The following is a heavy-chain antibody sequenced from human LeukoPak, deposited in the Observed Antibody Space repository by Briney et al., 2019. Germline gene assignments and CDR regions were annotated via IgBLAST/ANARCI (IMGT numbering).Heavy chain of an antibody. CDR1: GLTFSNYW. J-gene: IGHJ4*02. V-gene: IGHV3-7*01. D-gene: IGHD6-19*01. CDR2: IKEDGSET. Sequence: GGSLRLSCTASGLTFSNYWMSWVRQAPGKGLEWVANIKEDGSETYYVDSVKGRFTISRDNAKNSLYLQMNSPRAEDTAVYYCPREIHSSGWYVDYWGQGTLVTVSS. CDR3: PREIHSSGWYVDY.